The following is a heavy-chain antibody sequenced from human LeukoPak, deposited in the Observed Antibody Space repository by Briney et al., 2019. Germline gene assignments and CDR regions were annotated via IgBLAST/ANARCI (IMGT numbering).Heavy chain of an antibody. CDR3: ARGRWLVNF. V-gene: IGHV4-59*01. CDR2: IYYNEST. Sequence: SETLSLTCTVSGSSISTYYWSWIRQPVGKGLEWIGYIYYNESTNYNPSVKSRVTISADTSKNQFSLKLRSVTAADTAVYYCARGRWLVNFWGQGTLVTVSS. D-gene: IGHD6-19*01. CDR1: GSSISTYY. J-gene: IGHJ4*02.